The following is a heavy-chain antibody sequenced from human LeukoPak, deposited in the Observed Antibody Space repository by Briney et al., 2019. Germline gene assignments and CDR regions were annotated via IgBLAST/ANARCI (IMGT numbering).Heavy chain of an antibody. D-gene: IGHD1-14*01. CDR2: LYIDGNT. CDR1: GFTVITND. J-gene: IGHJ4*02. Sequence: PGGSLRLSCAASGFTVITNDMTWVRQAPGKGLEWVSVLYIDGNTKYADPVQGRFTISRDNSKNTLYLEMNSLSPDDTAVYYCARGVEPLAANTLAYWGQGTLVTVSS. CDR3: ARGVEPLAANTLAY. V-gene: IGHV3-53*01.